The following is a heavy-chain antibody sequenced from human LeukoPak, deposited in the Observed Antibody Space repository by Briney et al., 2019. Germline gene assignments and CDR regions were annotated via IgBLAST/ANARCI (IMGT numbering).Heavy chain of an antibody. Sequence: PSETLSLTCTVSGGSISTSRFYWGWIRQPPGKGLEWIGSIFYSGSTYYNPSLKSRVTISLHTSNNQFSLKLSSVTAADTAVYYCARGTAMADFDFWGQGTLVTVSS. D-gene: IGHD2-2*01. CDR1: GGSISTSRFY. CDR2: IFYSGST. V-gene: IGHV4-39*01. CDR3: ARGTAMADFDF. J-gene: IGHJ4*02.